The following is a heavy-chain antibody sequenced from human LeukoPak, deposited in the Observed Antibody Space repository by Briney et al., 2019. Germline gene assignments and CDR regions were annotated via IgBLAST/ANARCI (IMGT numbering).Heavy chain of an antibody. CDR2: IYYDGST. Sequence: SETLSLTCIVSGGSISSTGYYWAWIRQPPGKGLEWIATIYYDGSTSYNPSLKSRLTISVDTSKNHFSLKLSSVTAADTAVYYCARGGRAGLRYLRIAAAEFDYWGQGTLVTVSS. CDR1: GGSISSTGYY. V-gene: IGHV4-39*02. D-gene: IGHD6-13*01. J-gene: IGHJ4*02. CDR3: ARGGRAGLRYLRIAAAEFDY.